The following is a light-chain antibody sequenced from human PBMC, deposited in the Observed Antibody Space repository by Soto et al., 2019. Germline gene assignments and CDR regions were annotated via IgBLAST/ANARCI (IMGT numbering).Light chain of an antibody. Sequence: IVMTQSPATVSGSPGERVTLSCRASQRVSGNVAWYHQKPGQPPRLLVSGASTTATDIPARFFGSGSETDFTLTITRLQSEDFGIYYCQQFNSWPRTFGQGTKVDIK. CDR3: QQFNSWPRT. J-gene: IGKJ1*01. V-gene: IGKV3-15*01. CDR2: GAS. CDR1: QRVSGN.